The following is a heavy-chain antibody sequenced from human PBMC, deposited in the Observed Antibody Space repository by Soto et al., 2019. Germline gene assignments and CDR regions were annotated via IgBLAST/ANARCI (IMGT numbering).Heavy chain of an antibody. Sequence: ASVKVSCKASGYTFTTYGISWARQAPGQGLEWMGWISAFNGDTNYAQKLQGRVTMTTDTSTSTAYMELRSLRSDDTAVYYCARDVGATYHFDYWGQGTQVTVSS. CDR3: ARDVGATYHFDY. J-gene: IGHJ4*02. D-gene: IGHD1-26*01. CDR1: GYTFTTYG. CDR2: ISAFNGDT. V-gene: IGHV1-18*01.